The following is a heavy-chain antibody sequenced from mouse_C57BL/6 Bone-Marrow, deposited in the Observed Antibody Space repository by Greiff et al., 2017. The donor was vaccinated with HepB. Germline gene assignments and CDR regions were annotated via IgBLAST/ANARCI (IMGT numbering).Heavy chain of an antibody. CDR3: VRAGSYYGSSYDFDY. CDR1: GFTFNTYA. CDR2: IRSKSSNYAT. D-gene: IGHD1-1*01. Sequence: EVQGVESGGGLVQPKGSLKLSCAASGFTFNTYAMHWVRQAPGKGLEWVARIRSKSSNYATYYADSVKDRFTISRDDSQSMLYLQMNNLKTEDTAMYYCVRAGSYYGSSYDFDYWGQGTTLTVSS. J-gene: IGHJ2*01. V-gene: IGHV10-3*01.